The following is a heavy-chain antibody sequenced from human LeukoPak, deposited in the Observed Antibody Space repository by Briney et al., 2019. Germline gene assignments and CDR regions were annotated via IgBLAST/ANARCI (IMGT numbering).Heavy chain of an antibody. CDR2: ISNDEGNK. CDR3: ARPSPPGDGYNPCDY. V-gene: IGHV3-30*04. D-gene: IGHD5-24*01. Sequence: GGSLRLSCEASGFNFHNFAMHWVRQAPGKGLEWVAVISNDEGNKYYTDSVKGRFTISRDNSKSTVYLQMNSLRPEDTAMYYCARPSPPGDGYNPCDYWGPGALVIVSS. CDR1: GFNFHNFA. J-gene: IGHJ4*02.